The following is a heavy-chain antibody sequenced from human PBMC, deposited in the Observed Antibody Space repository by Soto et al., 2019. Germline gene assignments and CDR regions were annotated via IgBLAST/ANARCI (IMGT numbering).Heavy chain of an antibody. CDR2: ISNSNTYI. CDR1: GFTFSTYS. Sequence: GGSLRLSCVASGFTFSTYSMNWVRQAPGKGLEWVSSISNSNTYIYYADSLKGRLTISRDNAKNSLYLQMNSLRAEDTAAYYCARGQGSGYPGDGAFDIWGQGTMVTVSS. CDR3: ARGQGSGYPGDGAFDI. V-gene: IGHV3-21*01. D-gene: IGHD5-12*01. J-gene: IGHJ3*02.